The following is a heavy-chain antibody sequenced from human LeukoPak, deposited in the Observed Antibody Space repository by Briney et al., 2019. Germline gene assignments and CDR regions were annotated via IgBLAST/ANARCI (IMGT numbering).Heavy chain of an antibody. Sequence: SETLPLTCTVSGGSISRYYWSWIRQSPGKGLEWIGFISYTGSTEYYPSLKSRVTISVDTSKNQFSLKLSSVTAADTAVYYCARARADLGCEWGQGTLVTVSS. CDR1: GGSISRYY. V-gene: IGHV4-59*12. CDR3: ARARADLGCE. D-gene: IGHD2-21*02. CDR2: ISYTGST. J-gene: IGHJ4*02.